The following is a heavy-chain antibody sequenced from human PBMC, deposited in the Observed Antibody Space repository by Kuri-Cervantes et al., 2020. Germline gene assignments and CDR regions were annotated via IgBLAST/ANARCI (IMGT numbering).Heavy chain of an antibody. CDR2: INPNSGGT. V-gene: IGHV1-2*02. D-gene: IGHD3-16*01. Sequence: ASVKVSCKASGYTFTSYGISWVRQAPGQGLEWMGWINPNSGGTNYAQKVQGRVTMTRDTSISTAYMELSRLRSADTAVYYCARDLYYDREGDDIWGKGTMVTVSS. CDR1: GYTFTSYG. CDR3: ARDLYYDREGDDI. J-gene: IGHJ3*02.